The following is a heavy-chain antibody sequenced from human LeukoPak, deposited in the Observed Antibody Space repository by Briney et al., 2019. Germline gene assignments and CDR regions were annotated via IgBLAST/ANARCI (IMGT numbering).Heavy chain of an antibody. V-gene: IGHV4-34*01. CDR3: ARDEIGTTMTYYYGMDV. CDR1: GGSFSGYY. Sequence: PSETLSLTCAVYGGSFSGYYWSRIRQPPGKGLEWIGEINHSGSTNCNPSLKSRVTISVDTSKNQFSLKLSSVTAADTAVYYCARDEIGTTMTYYYGMDVWGKGTTVTVSS. CDR2: INHSGST. J-gene: IGHJ6*04. D-gene: IGHD1-1*01.